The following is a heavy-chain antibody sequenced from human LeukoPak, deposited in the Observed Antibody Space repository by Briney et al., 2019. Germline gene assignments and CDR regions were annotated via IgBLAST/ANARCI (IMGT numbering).Heavy chain of an antibody. D-gene: IGHD3-3*01. Sequence: SGTLSLTCTVSGGSISSHYWSWIRQPPGKGLEWIGYIYYSGSTNYNPSLKSRVTISVDTSKNQFSLKLSSLTAAATAGYYCARVGSGYFWSGYYNSYYYYLDVWGKETTVPVPS. J-gene: IGHJ6*03. CDR3: ARVGSGYFWSGYYNSYYYYLDV. V-gene: IGHV4-59*11. CDR1: GGSISSHY. CDR2: IYYSGST.